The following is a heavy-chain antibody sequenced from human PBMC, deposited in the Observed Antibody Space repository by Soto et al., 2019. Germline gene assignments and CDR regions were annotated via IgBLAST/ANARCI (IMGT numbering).Heavy chain of an antibody. D-gene: IGHD3-10*01. Sequence: ASVKVSCKASGYTFTGYYMHWVRQAPGLGLEWMGWINPNSGGTNYAQKFQGRVTMTRDTSISTAYMELSRLRSDDTAVYYCARWGIGYYYGSGAPDVWGQGTTVTVSS. CDR1: GYTFTGYY. J-gene: IGHJ6*02. V-gene: IGHV1-2*02. CDR2: INPNSGGT. CDR3: ARWGIGYYYGSGAPDV.